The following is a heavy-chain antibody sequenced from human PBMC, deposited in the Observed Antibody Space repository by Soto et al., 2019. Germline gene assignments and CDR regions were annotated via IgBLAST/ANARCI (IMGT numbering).Heavy chain of an antibody. CDR3: ARGGGGRVRARFLAREQGKQHWFDP. CDR2: INHSGST. J-gene: IGHJ5*02. CDR1: GGSFSGYY. D-gene: IGHD2-15*01. Sequence: SETLSLTCAVYGGSFSGYYWSWIRQPPGKGLEWIGEINHSGSTNYNPSLKSRVTISVDTSKNQFSLKLSSVTAADTAVYYCARGGGGRVRARFLAREQGKQHWFDPWGQGTLVTVSS. V-gene: IGHV4-34*01.